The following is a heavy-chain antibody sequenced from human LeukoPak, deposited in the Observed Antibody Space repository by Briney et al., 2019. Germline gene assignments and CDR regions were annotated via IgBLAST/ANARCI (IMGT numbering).Heavy chain of an antibody. CDR2: ISAYNGNS. CDR3: ASGELLFDY. J-gene: IGHJ4*02. CDR1: GYTFTSYG. D-gene: IGHD1-26*01. Sequence: ASVNVSCMASGYTFTSYGISWVGQAPGQGLEWMGWISAYNGNSNYAQKLQGRVTMTTDTSTSTAYMELRSLRSDDTAVYYCASGELLFDYGGQGTLVTASS. V-gene: IGHV1-18*01.